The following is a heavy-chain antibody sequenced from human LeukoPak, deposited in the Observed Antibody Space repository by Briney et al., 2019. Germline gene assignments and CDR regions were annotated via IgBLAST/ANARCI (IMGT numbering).Heavy chain of an antibody. D-gene: IGHD2-2*01. CDR1: GVSFTTSGYY. CDR2: ISYSGIT. J-gene: IGHJ6*02. CDR3: ARHNDYASLMDV. Sequence: SETLSLTCTVFGVSFTTSGYYGAWIRQPPGRGLEWIGSISYSGITYYKPSLGGRVTISGDTAKNQFSLKLSSVTAADTAVYYCARHNDYASLMDVWGQGTTVTVSS. V-gene: IGHV4-39*01.